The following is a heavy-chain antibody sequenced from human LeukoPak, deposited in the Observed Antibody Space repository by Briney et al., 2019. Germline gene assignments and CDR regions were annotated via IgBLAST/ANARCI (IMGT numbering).Heavy chain of an antibody. CDR3: AKAAQELLALYFDY. CDR2: ISGSGGST. CDR1: GFTFSSYA. D-gene: IGHD1-26*01. Sequence: PGGSLRLSCAASGFTFSSYAMSWFRQAPGKGLEWVSAISGSGGSTYYADSVKGRSTISRDNSKNTLYLQMNSLRAEDTAVYYCAKAAQELLALYFDYWGQGTLVTVSS. V-gene: IGHV3-23*01. J-gene: IGHJ4*02.